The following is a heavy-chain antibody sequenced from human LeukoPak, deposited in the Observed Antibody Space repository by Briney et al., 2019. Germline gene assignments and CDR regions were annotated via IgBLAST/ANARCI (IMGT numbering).Heavy chain of an antibody. J-gene: IGHJ6*02. D-gene: IGHD3-22*01. CDR2: IYYSGST. CDR3: AREMYYYDSSGYYPSDYYGMDV. CDR1: GGSISSYY. Sequence: SETLSLTCTVSGGSISSYYWSWIRQPPGKGLEWIGYIYYSGSTNYNPSLKSRVTISVDTSKNQFSLKLSSVTAADTAVYYCAREMYYYDSSGYYPSDYYGMDVWGQGTTVTVSS. V-gene: IGHV4-59*01.